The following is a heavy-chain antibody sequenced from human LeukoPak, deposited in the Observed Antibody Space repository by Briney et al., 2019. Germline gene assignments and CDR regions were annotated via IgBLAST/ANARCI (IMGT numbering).Heavy chain of an antibody. CDR3: ARDAQYDSFYPDY. V-gene: IGHV4-39*02. J-gene: IGHJ4*02. CDR2: IYYSGST. CDR1: GGSISSSSYY. D-gene: IGHD3-22*01. Sequence: SETLSLTCTVSGGSISSSSYYWGWIRQPPGKGLEWIGSIYYSGSTYYNPSLKSRVTISVDTSKNQFSLKLNSVTAADTAVYYCARDAQYDSFYPDYWGQGTLVTVSS.